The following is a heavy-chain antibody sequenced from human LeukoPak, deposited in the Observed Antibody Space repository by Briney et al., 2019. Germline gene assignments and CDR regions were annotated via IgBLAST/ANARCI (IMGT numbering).Heavy chain of an antibody. CDR2: ISGTDTNT. CDR3: ANREPIGY. Sequence: GGSLRLSCAASGFTFSNYAMYWVRQAPGKGLEWVSAISGTDTNTYYADSVKGRFTISRDNSKNTLYLQMNSLRAEDTAVYYCANREPIGYWGQGALVTVSS. CDR1: GFTFSNYA. J-gene: IGHJ4*02. D-gene: IGHD1-14*01. V-gene: IGHV3-23*01.